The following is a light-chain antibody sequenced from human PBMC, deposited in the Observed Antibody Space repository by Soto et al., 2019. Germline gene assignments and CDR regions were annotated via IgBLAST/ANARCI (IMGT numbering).Light chain of an antibody. CDR2: GAS. CDR1: QSVSSSY. V-gene: IGKV3-20*01. J-gene: IGKJ1*01. Sequence: EIVLTQSPGTLSLSPGERATLSCRASQSVSSSYLAWYQQKPGQAPRLLIYGASSRATGIPDRFSGSGSGTDFTLTISSLEPEDFAVYYCQQYGSSLWWTFGQGTKVEIK. CDR3: QQYGSSLWWT.